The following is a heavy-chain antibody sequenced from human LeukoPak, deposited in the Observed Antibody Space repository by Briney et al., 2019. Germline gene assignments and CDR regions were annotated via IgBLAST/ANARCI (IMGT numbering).Heavy chain of an antibody. J-gene: IGHJ4*02. CDR2: IKSKTDGGTT. D-gene: IGHD3-22*01. Sequence: PGGSLRLSCAAPGFTFSNAWMSWVRQAPGKGLEWVGRIKSKTDGGTTDYAAPVKGRFTISRDDSKNTLCLQMNSLKTEDTAVYYCTGHYYYDSSGYWPFDYWGQGTLVTVSS. CDR1: GFTFSNAW. V-gene: IGHV3-15*01. CDR3: TGHYYYDSSGYWPFDY.